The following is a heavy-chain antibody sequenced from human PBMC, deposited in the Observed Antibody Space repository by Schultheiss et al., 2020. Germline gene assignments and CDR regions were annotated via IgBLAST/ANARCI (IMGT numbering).Heavy chain of an antibody. V-gene: IGHV3-48*01. J-gene: IGHJ5*02. CDR1: GFTFSSYS. CDR2: ISSSSSTI. CDR3: ARPMTTVTSYGWFDP. D-gene: IGHD4-17*01. Sequence: GGSLRLSCAASGFTFSSYSMNWVRQAPGKWLEWVSYISSSSSTIYYTDSVKGRFTISRDNAKNSLYLQMNSLRAEDTAVYYCARPMTTVTSYGWFDPWGQGTLVTVSS.